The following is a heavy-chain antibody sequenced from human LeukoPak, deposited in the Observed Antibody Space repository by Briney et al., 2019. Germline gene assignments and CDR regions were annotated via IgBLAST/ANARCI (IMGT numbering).Heavy chain of an antibody. J-gene: IGHJ5*02. V-gene: IGHV4-39*07. CDR2: IYYSVST. Sequence: SETLSLTCTVSGDSISSSSSYWGWIRQPPGKGLEWIGSIYYSVSTYYNPSLKSRVTISVDTSKNQFSLKLSSVTAADTAVYYCAGPPYNWFDPWGQGTLVTVSS. CDR3: AGPPYNWFDP. CDR1: GDSISSSSSY.